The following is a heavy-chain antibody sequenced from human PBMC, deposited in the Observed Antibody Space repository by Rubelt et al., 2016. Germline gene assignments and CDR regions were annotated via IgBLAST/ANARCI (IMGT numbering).Heavy chain of an antibody. Sequence: EVQLVESGGGLVPPGGSLRLSCAASGFTFGSYWMQWFHQAPGKGLEWVANIKQDGSAKYYVDSVRGRFTISRDNAKNSLSLQMDSLRAEDTAVYDCAGGAGWLIDNWGQGTLVTVSS. CDR3: AGGAGWLIDN. V-gene: IGHV3-7*01. CDR1: GFTFGSYW. J-gene: IGHJ4*02. D-gene: IGHD6-19*01. CDR2: IKQDGSAK.